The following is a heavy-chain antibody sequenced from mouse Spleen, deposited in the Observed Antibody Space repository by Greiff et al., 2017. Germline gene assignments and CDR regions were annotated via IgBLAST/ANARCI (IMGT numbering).Heavy chain of an antibody. D-gene: IGHD2-4*01. CDR3: ARGRVTMITTWFAY. J-gene: IGHJ3*01. V-gene: IGHV1S29*02. Sequence: EVKLQESGPELVKPGASVKISCKASGYTFTDYNMHWVKQSPGKSLEWIGYIYPYNGGTGYNQKFKSKATLTVDNSSSTAYMELRSLTSEDSAVYYCARGRVTMITTWFAYWGQGTLVTVSA. CDR1: GYTFTDYN. CDR2: IYPYNGGT.